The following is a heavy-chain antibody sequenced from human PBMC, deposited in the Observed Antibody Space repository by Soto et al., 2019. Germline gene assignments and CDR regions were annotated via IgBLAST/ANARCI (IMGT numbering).Heavy chain of an antibody. CDR2: ISSDGSNK. Sequence: QVRLVESGGGVVQPGRSLTLSCAASGFTFTYGMHWVRQAPGKGLEWVAVISSDGSNKDYADSVKGRFTISRDNSKNTMYLQMSSLRAEDTAVYYCAKDHWMTTQGYFDPWGQGTLVTFAS. D-gene: IGHD4-4*01. V-gene: IGHV3-30*18. CDR1: GFTFTYG. J-gene: IGHJ4*02. CDR3: AKDHWMTTQGYFDP.